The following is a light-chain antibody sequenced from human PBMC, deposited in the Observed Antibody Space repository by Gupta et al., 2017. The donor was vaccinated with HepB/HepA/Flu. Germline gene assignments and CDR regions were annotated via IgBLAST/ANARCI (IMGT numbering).Light chain of an antibody. CDR3: SSDTSSSNLV. J-gene: IGLJ2*01. V-gene: IGLV2-14*01. CDR1: SSDVGGYNY. CDR2: DVS. Sequence: QSALTQPASVPGSPGQSLTIPCTGTSSDVGGYNYVSWYQQHPGKAPKLMIYDVSKRPSVVSNRFSGSKSGNTASLTISGLQAEDEADYYCSSDTSSSNLVFGGGTKLTVL.